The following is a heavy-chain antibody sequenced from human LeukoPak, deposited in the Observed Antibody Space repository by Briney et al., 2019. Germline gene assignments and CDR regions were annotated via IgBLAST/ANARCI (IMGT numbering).Heavy chain of an antibody. CDR2: INYSGTT. D-gene: IGHD1-26*01. V-gene: IGHV4-39*07. CDR1: GGSVSSSTYY. Sequence: SSETLSLTCSVSGGSVSSSTYYWGLIRQPPGKGLEWIATINYSGTTHYNPSLKSRVTISADTSNNQFSLKLTSVTAADTAVYYCARGRWISGSYYNFDYWGQGTLVTVSS. CDR3: ARGRWISGSYYNFDY. J-gene: IGHJ4*02.